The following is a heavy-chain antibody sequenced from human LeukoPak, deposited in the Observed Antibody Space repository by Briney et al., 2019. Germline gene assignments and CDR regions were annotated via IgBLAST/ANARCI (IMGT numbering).Heavy chain of an antibody. CDR3: ATGDRITMIVVVPFQH. CDR1: EYTFTDYY. J-gene: IGHJ1*01. D-gene: IGHD3-22*01. CDR2: VDPEDGET. V-gene: IGHV1-69-2*01. Sequence: ASVKISCKVSEYTFTDYYMHWVQQAPAKGLEWMGLVDPEDGETIYAEKFQGRVTITADTSTDTAYMELSSLRSEDTAVYYCATGDRITMIVVVPFQHWGQGTLVTVSS.